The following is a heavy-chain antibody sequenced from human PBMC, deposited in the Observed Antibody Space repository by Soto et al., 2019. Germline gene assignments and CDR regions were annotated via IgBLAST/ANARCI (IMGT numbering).Heavy chain of an antibody. CDR1: GFTFSRNY. CDR3: ARVVAQIDF. CDR2: IYTGGNT. D-gene: IGHD5-12*01. Sequence: EVQLVESGGGLVQPGGSLKLSCAASGFTFSRNYMSWVRQVPGKGLEWVSLIYTGGNTVYADSVKGRFIISRDDSRNTLFLQMNSLGAEDTAVYYCARVVAQIDFWGRGTLVTVSS. V-gene: IGHV3-66*01. J-gene: IGHJ4*02.